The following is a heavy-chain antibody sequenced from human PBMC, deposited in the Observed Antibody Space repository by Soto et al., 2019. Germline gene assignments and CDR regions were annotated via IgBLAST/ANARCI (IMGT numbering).Heavy chain of an antibody. V-gene: IGHV3-23*01. CDR3: VKGGASYTSCWYAN. CDR1: GFSFSTYA. CDR2: IKDSGDST. D-gene: IGHD6-19*01. Sequence: DVQLLESGGGLVQPGGSLTLSCAASGFSFSTYAMHWVRQAPGKGLEWVSTIKDSGDSTYFVDSVRGRFTISRDNSKNTLDLRMTSLRAEDTALYYCVKGGASYTSCWYANWGQGILVTVSS. J-gene: IGHJ4*02.